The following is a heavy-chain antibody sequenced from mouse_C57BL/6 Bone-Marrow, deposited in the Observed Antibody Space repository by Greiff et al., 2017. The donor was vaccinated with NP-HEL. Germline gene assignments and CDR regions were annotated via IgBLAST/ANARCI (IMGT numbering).Heavy chain of an antibody. CDR1: GFNITDDY. CDR3: TRYGNYLPWFAY. D-gene: IGHD2-1*01. V-gene: IGHV14-4*01. J-gene: IGHJ3*01. Sequence: EVQRVESGAELVRPGASVKLSCTASGFNITDDYMHWVKQRPEQGLEWIGWIDPENGDTEYASKFQGKATITADTSSNTAYLQLSSLTSEDTAVYYCTRYGNYLPWFAYWGQGTLVTVSA. CDR2: IDPENGDT.